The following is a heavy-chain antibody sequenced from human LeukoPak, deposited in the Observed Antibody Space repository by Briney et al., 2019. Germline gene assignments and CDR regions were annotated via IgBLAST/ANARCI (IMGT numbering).Heavy chain of an antibody. CDR1: GGTFSSYA. D-gene: IGHD3-22*01. CDR3: ARSNPAYYYDSSGYYFDY. CDR2: IIPIFGTA. J-gene: IGHJ4*02. V-gene: IGHV1-69*13. Sequence: ASVKVSCKASGGTFSSYAISRVRQAPGQGLEWMGGIIPIFGTANYAQKFQGRVTITADESTSTAYMELSSLRSEDTAVYYCARSNPAYYYDSSGYYFDYWGQGTLVTVSS.